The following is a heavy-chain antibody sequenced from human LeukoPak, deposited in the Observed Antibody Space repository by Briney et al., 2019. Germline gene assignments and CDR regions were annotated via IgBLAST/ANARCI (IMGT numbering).Heavy chain of an antibody. CDR1: GFTFSNYW. CDR2: INSDGINT. CDR3: SRDLGQYYDTSDNWFDP. V-gene: IGHV3-74*01. D-gene: IGHD3-22*01. J-gene: IGHJ5*02. Sequence: GGSLRLSCAAYGFTFSNYWMHWVRQAPGKGLVWVSRINSDGINTSYADSVKGRFTISRDNAKNTLNLQMNSLRAEDTAVYYCSRDLGQYYDTSDNWFDPWGQGTLVTVSS.